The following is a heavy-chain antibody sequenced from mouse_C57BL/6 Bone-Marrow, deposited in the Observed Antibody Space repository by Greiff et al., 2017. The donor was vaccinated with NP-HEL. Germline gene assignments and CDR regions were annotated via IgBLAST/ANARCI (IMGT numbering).Heavy chain of an antibody. Sequence: DVHLVESGGGLVKPGGSLKLSCAASGFTFSDYGMHWVRQAPEKGLEWVAYISSGSSTIYYADTVKGRFTFSRANAKNSLFLQMTRLRSEDTAMYYCARRYRGLYYYAMDYWGQGTSVTVSS. D-gene: IGHD2-12*01. CDR3: ARRYRGLYYYAMDY. J-gene: IGHJ4*01. CDR2: ISSGSSTI. V-gene: IGHV5-17*01. CDR1: GFTFSDYG.